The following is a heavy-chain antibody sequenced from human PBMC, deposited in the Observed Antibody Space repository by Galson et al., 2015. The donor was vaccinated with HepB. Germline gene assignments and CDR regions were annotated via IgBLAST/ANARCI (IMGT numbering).Heavy chain of an antibody. Sequence: SLRLSCAASGFTFSDYYMSWIRQAPGKGLEWVSYISSSSSYTNYGDSVKGRFTISRDNAKKSLYLQMNSLRAEDTAVYYCARGDDYGDFYFDHWGQGTPVTVSS. CDR1: GFTFSDYY. CDR3: ARGDDYGDFYFDH. J-gene: IGHJ4*02. V-gene: IGHV3-11*05. CDR2: ISSSSSYT. D-gene: IGHD4-17*01.